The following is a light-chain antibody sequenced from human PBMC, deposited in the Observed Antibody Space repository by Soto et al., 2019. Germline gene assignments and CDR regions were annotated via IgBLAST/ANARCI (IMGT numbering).Light chain of an antibody. Sequence: QSVLTQPASVSGSPGQSITISCTGTSSDVGNYKYVSWYQQHPGKAPKLMIYEVSNRPSGVSNRFSGSKSGNTASLTISGLQAEDETDYYCVSYTSSGTYVFGTGTNVTVL. CDR1: SSDVGNYKY. V-gene: IGLV2-14*01. CDR2: EVS. CDR3: VSYTSSGTYV. J-gene: IGLJ1*01.